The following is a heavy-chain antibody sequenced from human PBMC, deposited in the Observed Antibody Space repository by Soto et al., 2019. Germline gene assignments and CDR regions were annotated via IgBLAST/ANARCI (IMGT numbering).Heavy chain of an antibody. CDR3: AKDVRFGEFRFSYYGMDV. CDR2: ISYDGSNK. J-gene: IGHJ6*02. V-gene: IGHV3-30*18. CDR1: GFTFSSYG. Sequence: GGSLRLSCAASGFTFSSYGMHWVRQAPGKGLEWVAVISYDGSNKYYADSVKGRFTISRENSKNTLYLQMNSLRAEDTAVYYCAKDVRFGEFRFSYYGMDVWGQGTTVTVSS. D-gene: IGHD3-10*01.